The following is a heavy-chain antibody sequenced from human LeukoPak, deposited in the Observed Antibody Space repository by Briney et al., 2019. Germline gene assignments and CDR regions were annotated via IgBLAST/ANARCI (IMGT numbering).Heavy chain of an antibody. CDR3: ARDWYYDTSGYLHY. CDR2: IWHDGTNQ. CDR1: GFTFNRYG. Sequence: GGSLRHSCAASGFTFNRYGMHWVRQAPGKGLEWVAFIWHDGTNQSYADSVKGRFTISRDNSKKMLYVQMSSLRVEDTAVYYCARDWYYDTSGYLHYWGQGTLVTVSS. V-gene: IGHV3-33*01. J-gene: IGHJ4*02. D-gene: IGHD3-22*01.